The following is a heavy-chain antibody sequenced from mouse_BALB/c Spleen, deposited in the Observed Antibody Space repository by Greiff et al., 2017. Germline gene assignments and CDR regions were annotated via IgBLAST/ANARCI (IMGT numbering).Heavy chain of an antibody. CDR3: ARGGDWYFDV. CDR1: GFTFSSYA. V-gene: IGHV5-6-5*01. Sequence: EVQGVESGGGLVKPGGSLKLSCAASGFTFSSYAMSWVRQTPEKRLEWVASISSGGSTYYPDSVKGRFTISRDNARNILYLQMSSLRSEDTAMYYCARGGDWYFDVWGAGTTVTVSS. J-gene: IGHJ1*01. CDR2: ISSGGST.